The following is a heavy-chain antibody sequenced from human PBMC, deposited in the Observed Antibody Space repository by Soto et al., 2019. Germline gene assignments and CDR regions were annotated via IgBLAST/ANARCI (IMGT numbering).Heavy chain of an antibody. CDR1: GGSISSGDYY. CDR3: ARVGYCMSTSCNLRIWFDP. J-gene: IGHJ5*02. CDR2: IYYSGST. D-gene: IGHD2-2*01. Sequence: QVQLQESGPGLVKPSQTLSLTCTVSGGSISSGDYYWSWIRQPPGKGLEGIGYIYYSGSTYYNPPLKSRVTISVDTSRNQFSLKLSSVAAADTAVYYCARVGYCMSTSCNLRIWFDPWGQGTLVTVTS. V-gene: IGHV4-30-4*01.